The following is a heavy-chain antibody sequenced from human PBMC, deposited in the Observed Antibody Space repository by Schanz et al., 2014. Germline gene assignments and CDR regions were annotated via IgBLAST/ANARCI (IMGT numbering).Heavy chain of an antibody. Sequence: EVQLLESGGGLVQPGGSLRLSCAASGFTFSSHWMHWVRQAPGKGLEWVSTIGTSGGTNYAESVKGRFTISRDNSKNTLFLQMNSLRAEDTAVYYCARDHTTESYYSAGPPIDYWGQGTLLTVSS. J-gene: IGHJ4*02. D-gene: IGHD1-26*01. CDR1: GFTFSSHW. CDR3: ARDHTTESYYSAGPPIDY. CDR2: IGTSGGT. V-gene: IGHV3-66*01.